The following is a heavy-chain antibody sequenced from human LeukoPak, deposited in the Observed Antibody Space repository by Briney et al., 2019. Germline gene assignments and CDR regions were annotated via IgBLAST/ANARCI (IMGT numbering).Heavy chain of an antibody. Sequence: GGSLRLSCAASGFTFISYAIHRVRQAPGKGLEWVAVISFHGTDTFYADSVKGRFTISRDNAKNSLYLQMNSLRAEDTAVYYCAAGHYYYYYYMDVWGKGTTVTVSS. CDR3: AAGHYYYYYYMDV. V-gene: IGHV3-30*04. CDR1: GFTFISYA. CDR2: ISFHGTDT. J-gene: IGHJ6*03.